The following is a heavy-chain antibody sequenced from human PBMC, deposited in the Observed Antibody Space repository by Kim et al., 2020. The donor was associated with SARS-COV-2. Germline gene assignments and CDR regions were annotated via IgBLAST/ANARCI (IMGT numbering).Heavy chain of an antibody. D-gene: IGHD3-16*01. CDR2: IYYSGST. Sequence: SETLSLTCTVSGGSVSSGSYYWSWIRQPPGKGLEWIGYIYYSGSTNYNPSLKSRVTISVDTSKNQFSLKLSSVTAADTAVYYCARDWGGWFDYWGQGTLVTVSS. J-gene: IGHJ4*02. CDR1: GGSVSSGSYY. V-gene: IGHV4-61*01. CDR3: ARDWGGWFDY.